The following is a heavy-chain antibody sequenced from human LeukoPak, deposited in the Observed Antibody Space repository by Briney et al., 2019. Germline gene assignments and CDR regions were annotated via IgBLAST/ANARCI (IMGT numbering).Heavy chain of an antibody. CDR2: IYYSGST. J-gene: IGHJ5*02. D-gene: IGHD3-22*01. Sequence: KPSETLSLTCTVSGGSISSSSYYWGWIRQPPGKGLEWIGSIYYSGSTYYNPSLKSRVPISVDTSKNQFSLKLSSVTAADTAVYYCARRDYYDSSGYYHWGQGTLVTVSS. CDR3: ARRDYYDSSGYYH. V-gene: IGHV4-39*01. CDR1: GGSISSSSYY.